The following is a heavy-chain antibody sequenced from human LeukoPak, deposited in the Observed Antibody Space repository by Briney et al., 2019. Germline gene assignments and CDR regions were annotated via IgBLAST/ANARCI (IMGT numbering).Heavy chain of an antibody. CDR3: ARCPTRMVRGVGYYYYYMDV. Sequence: ASVKVSRKASGYTFTSYDINWVRQATGQGLEWMGWMNPNSGNTGYAQKFQGRVTMTRNTSISTAYMELSSLRSEDTAVYYCARCPTRMVRGVGYYYYYMDVWGKGTTVTISS. V-gene: IGHV1-8*01. J-gene: IGHJ6*03. CDR1: GYTFTSYD. D-gene: IGHD3-10*01. CDR2: MNPNSGNT.